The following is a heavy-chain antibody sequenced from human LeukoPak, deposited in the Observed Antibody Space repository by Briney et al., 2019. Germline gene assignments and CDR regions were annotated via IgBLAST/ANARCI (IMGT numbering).Heavy chain of an antibody. D-gene: IGHD2-21*02. CDR1: GFTFSSYG. V-gene: IGHV3-33*06. J-gene: IGHJ4*02. Sequence: GRSLRLSCAASGFTFSSYGTHWVRQAPGKGLEWVAVIWYDGSNKYYADSVKGRFTISRDNSKNTLYLQMNSLRAEDTAVYYCAKDKTAVDYFDYWGQGTLVTVSS. CDR3: AKDKTAVDYFDY. CDR2: IWYDGSNK.